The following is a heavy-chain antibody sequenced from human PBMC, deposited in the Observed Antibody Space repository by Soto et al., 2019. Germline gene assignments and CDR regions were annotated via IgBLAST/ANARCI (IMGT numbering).Heavy chain of an antibody. V-gene: IGHV4-59*08. CDR1: GGSISSYY. Sequence: SETLSLTCTASGGSISSYYWSWIRQPPGKGLEWIGYIYYSGSTNYNPSLKSRVTISVDTSKNQFSLKLSSVTAADTAVYYCARAMVVTQNWFDPWGQGTLVTVSS. D-gene: IGHD2-21*02. CDR3: ARAMVVTQNWFDP. CDR2: IYYSGST. J-gene: IGHJ5*02.